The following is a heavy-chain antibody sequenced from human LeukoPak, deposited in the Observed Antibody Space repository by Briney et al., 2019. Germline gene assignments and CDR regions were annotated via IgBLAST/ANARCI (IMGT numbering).Heavy chain of an antibody. Sequence: PGGSLRLSCTAPGCTLSDFSMTWRGQAPGKGLEWLSYISSSSGTIWYADSVKGRFTISRDNAKNSLYLQMNSLRDEDTAVYYCAILISNDGSLLLYYWGQGTLVTVSS. J-gene: IGHJ4*02. CDR2: ISSSSGTI. V-gene: IGHV3-48*02. D-gene: IGHD2-15*01. CDR1: GCTLSDFS. CDR3: AILISNDGSLLLYY.